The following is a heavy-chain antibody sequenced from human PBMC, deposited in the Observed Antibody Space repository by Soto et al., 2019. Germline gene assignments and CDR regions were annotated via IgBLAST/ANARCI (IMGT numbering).Heavy chain of an antibody. CDR1: GGSFSGYY. V-gene: IGHV4-34*01. D-gene: IGHD6-19*01. CDR3: ARGLSSGWVYYFDY. CDR2: INHSGST. J-gene: IGHJ4*02. Sequence: PSETLSLSCAVYGGSFSGYYWSWIRQPPGKGLEWIGEINHSGSTNYNPSLKSRVTISVDTSKNQFSLKLSSVTAADTAVYYCARGLSSGWVYYFDYWAKGTLVTVS.